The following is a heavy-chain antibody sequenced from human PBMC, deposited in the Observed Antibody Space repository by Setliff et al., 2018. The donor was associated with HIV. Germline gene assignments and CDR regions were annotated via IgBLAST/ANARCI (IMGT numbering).Heavy chain of an antibody. CDR3: ATQRDIVMVPGQGGFDI. CDR1: TYTFSSYV. D-gene: IGHD2-2*01. J-gene: IGHJ3*02. Sequence: ASVKVSCKASTYTFSSYVINWVRQAPGQGLEWMGRISVYNGNTIYAQKLQGRVIMTTDTSTSTAYMELRGLRSDDTAMYYCATQRDIVMVPGQGGFDIWAQGTVVTVSS. V-gene: IGHV1-18*01. CDR2: ISVYNGNT.